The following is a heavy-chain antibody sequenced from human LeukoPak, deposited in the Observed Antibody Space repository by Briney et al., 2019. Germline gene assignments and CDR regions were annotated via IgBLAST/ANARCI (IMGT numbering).Heavy chain of an antibody. V-gene: IGHV1-18*01. D-gene: IGHD2-21*02. CDR2: ISGINNANT. J-gene: IGHJ3*02. Sequence: ASVKVSFKASGYTFSSYGINWVRQAPGQGLEGMGWISGINNANTRYAQNFQGRLTMTTDTSTTTAYMELRSLRSDDTAVYYCSREFPFCGADCFSGVFDIWGQGTMVTVS. CDR1: GYTFSSYG. CDR3: SREFPFCGADCFSGVFDI.